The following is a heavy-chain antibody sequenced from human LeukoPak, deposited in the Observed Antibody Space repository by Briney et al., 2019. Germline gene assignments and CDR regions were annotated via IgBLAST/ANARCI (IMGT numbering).Heavy chain of an antibody. D-gene: IGHD3-22*01. J-gene: IGHJ5*02. CDR2: IYTSGST. CDR1: GGSISSYY. CDR3: ARDLGLAYYYDSSQGFDP. V-gene: IGHV4-4*07. Sequence: PSETLSLTCTVSGGSISSYYWSWIRQPAGKGLEWIGRIYTSGSTNYNSSLKSRVTMLVDTSKNQFSLKLSSVTAADTAVYYCARDLGLAYYYDSSQGFDPWGQGTLVTVSS.